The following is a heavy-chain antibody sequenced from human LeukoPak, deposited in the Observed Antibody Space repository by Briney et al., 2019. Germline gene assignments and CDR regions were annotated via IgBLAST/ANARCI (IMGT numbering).Heavy chain of an antibody. J-gene: IGHJ4*02. Sequence: GSLRLSCAASGFTFSSYAMSWVRQAPGKGLMWVSRISENGRNTNYADSVKGRFTVSRDNAKNTLYLQMNSLRAEDTAVYYCATSPGVGADWGQGTLVTVSS. CDR1: GFTFSSYA. D-gene: IGHD1-26*01. CDR3: ATSPGVGAD. CDR2: ISENGRNT. V-gene: IGHV3-74*01.